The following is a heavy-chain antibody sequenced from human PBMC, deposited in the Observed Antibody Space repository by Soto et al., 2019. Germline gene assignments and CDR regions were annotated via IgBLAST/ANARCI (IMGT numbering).Heavy chain of an antibody. Sequence: QVQLVESGGGVVQPRRSLRLSCAASGFTFSSYGMHWVRQAPGKGLEWVAVISYDGSNKYYADSVKGRFTISRDNSKNTLYLQMNSLRAEDTAVYYCAKDPQNSGSYFSPYYYYYYGMDVWGQGTTVTVSS. V-gene: IGHV3-30*18. CDR3: AKDPQNSGSYFSPYYYYYYGMDV. D-gene: IGHD1-26*01. CDR2: ISYDGSNK. J-gene: IGHJ6*02. CDR1: GFTFSSYG.